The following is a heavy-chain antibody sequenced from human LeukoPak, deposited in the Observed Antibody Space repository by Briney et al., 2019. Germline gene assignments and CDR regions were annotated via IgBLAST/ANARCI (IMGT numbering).Heavy chain of an antibody. CDR1: GYSISSGYY. V-gene: IGHV4-38-2*02. J-gene: IGHJ4*02. CDR2: IYHSGST. D-gene: IGHD1-26*01. Sequence: SETLSLTCTVSGYSISSGYYWGWIRQPPGKGLEWIGSIYHSGSTYYNPSLKSRVTISVDTSKNQFSLKLSSVTAADTAVYYCARRSGSYPYYFDYWGQGTLVTVSS. CDR3: ARRSGSYPYYFDY.